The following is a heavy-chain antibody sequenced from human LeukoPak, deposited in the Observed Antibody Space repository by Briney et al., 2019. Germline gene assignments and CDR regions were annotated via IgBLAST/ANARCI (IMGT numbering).Heavy chain of an antibody. CDR2: IYYSGST. CDR3: ARVGTTSVVYYYYMDV. CDR1: GGSISSHY. D-gene: IGHD2/OR15-2a*01. V-gene: IGHV4-59*11. J-gene: IGHJ6*03. Sequence: SETLSLTCTVSGGSISSHYWSWIRQPPGKGLEWIGYIYYSGSTNYNPSLKSRVTISVDTSKNQLSLKLSSVTAADTAVYYCARVGTTSVVYYYYMDVWGKGTTVTVSS.